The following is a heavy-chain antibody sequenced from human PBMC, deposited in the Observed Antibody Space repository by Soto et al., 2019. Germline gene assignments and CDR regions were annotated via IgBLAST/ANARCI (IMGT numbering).Heavy chain of an antibody. D-gene: IGHD3-3*01. CDR1: GGSISSGGYS. J-gene: IGHJ6*01. CDR2: IYRSGST. CDR3: IAKRRFLEWSKGYYYGMDV. V-gene: IGHV4-30-2*01. Sequence: SETLSLTCAVSGGSISSGGYSWSWIRQPPGKGLEWIGYIYRSGSTYYNPSLRRRVTISVDRSKNQLSLKLSAVTPADTAVYYCIAKRRFLEWSKGYYYGMDVWGQGTTVTVSS.